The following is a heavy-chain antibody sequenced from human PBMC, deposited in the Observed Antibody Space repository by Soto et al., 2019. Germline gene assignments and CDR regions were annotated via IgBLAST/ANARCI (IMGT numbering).Heavy chain of an antibody. D-gene: IGHD2-15*01. CDR1: GFTFSNYG. J-gene: IGHJ6*02. CDR3: ARDSGPLLEYCSGGSCYRHETYYYYGMDV. CDR2: TSYDGDKE. V-gene: IGHV3-30*03. Sequence: GGSLRLSCAASGFTFSNYGMHWVRQAPGKGREWVAVTSYDGDKEYYADSVKGRFTISRDNAKNSLYLQMNSLRDEDTAVYYCARDSGPLLEYCSGGSCYRHETYYYYGMDVWGQGTTVTVSS.